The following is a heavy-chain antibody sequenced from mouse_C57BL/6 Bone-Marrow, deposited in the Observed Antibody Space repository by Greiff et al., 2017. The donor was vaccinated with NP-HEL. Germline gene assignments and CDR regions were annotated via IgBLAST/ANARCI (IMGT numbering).Heavy chain of an antibody. J-gene: IGHJ3*01. Sequence: DVQLVESGGGLVKPGGSLKLSCAASGFTFSSYAMSWVRQTPEKRLEWVATISDGGSYTYYPDNVKGRFTISRDNAKNNLYLQMSHLKSEDTAMYYCARGDDYDEAYWGQGTLVTVSA. CDR2: ISDGGSYT. CDR3: ARGDDYDEAY. D-gene: IGHD2-4*01. V-gene: IGHV5-4*01. CDR1: GFTFSSYA.